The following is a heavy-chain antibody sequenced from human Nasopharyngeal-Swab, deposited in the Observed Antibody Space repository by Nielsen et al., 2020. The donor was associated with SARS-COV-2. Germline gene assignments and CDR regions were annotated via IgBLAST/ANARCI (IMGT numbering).Heavy chain of an antibody. Sequence: RQAPGKGLEWIGYIYHSGSTYYNPSLKSRVTISVDTSKNQFSLKLSSVTAADTAVYYCARLLIAANGHYMDVWGKGTTVTVSS. V-gene: IGHV4-30-2*04. D-gene: IGHD2-15*01. CDR2: IYHSGST. J-gene: IGHJ6*03. CDR3: ARLLIAANGHYMDV.